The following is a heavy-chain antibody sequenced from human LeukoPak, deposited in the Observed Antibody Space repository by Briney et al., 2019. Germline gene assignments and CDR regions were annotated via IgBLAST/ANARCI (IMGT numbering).Heavy chain of an antibody. CDR2: IIPIFGTA. CDR1: GGTFSSYA. J-gene: IGHJ4*02. V-gene: IGHV1-69*06. CDR3: ARAKDIVVVTAPHPFDY. Sequence: ASVKVSCKASGGTFSSYAISWVRQAPEQGLEWMGGIIPIFGTANYAQKFQGRVTITADKSMSTAYMELSSLRSEDTAVYYCARAKDIVVVTAPHPFDYWSQGTLVTVSS. D-gene: IGHD2-21*02.